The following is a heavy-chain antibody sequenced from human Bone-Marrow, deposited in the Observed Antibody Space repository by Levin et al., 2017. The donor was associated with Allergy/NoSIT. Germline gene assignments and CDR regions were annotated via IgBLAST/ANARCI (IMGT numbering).Heavy chain of an antibody. CDR1: GYGFSSFW. Sequence: KDGESLKISCQGSGYGFSSFWISWVRQVPGKGLEWMGIIFPGDSDTKYSPSFQGQVTISVDKSINTAYLQWSSLKASDTAMYFCARHASRRRPDYWGQGTLVTVSS. D-gene: IGHD5-24*01. CDR3: ARHASRRRPDY. CDR2: IFPGDSDT. V-gene: IGHV5-51*01. J-gene: IGHJ4*02.